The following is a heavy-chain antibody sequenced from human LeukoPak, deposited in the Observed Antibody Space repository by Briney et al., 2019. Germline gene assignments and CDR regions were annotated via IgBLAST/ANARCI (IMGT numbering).Heavy chain of an antibody. CDR1: SSSIISSSYY. CDR2: MYYTGST. V-gene: IGHV4-39*01. CDR3: ARRCGLVGDPARFDF. J-gene: IGHJ4*02. Sequence: SETLSLTCTVSSSSIISSSYYWGWIRQPPGKGLEYIASMYYTGSTYYNPSLKSRVTMSVDTSKNQFSLKLSSVTAADTAVYYCARRCGLVGDPARFDFWGQGALVTVSS. D-gene: IGHD3-16*01.